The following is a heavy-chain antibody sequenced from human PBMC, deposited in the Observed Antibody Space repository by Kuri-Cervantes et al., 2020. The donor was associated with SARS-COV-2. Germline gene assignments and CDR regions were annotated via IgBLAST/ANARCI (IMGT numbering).Heavy chain of an antibody. CDR1: GGFISSGSYY. CDR3: ARASMGSGSYYPYYYYMDV. V-gene: IGHV4-61*02. CDR2: IYTSGST. D-gene: IGHD1-26*01. J-gene: IGHJ6*03. Sequence: SETLSLTCTVSGGFISSGSYYWSWIRQPAGKGLEWIGRIYTSGSTNYNPSLKSRVTISVDTSKNQFSLKLSSVTAADTAVYYCARASMGSGSYYPYYYYMDVWGKGTTVTVSS.